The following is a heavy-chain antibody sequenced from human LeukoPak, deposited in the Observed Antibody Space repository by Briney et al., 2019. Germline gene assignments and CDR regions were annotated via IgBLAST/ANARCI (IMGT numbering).Heavy chain of an antibody. CDR1: GFIFTNYF. D-gene: IGHD2-2*01. Sequence: GGSLRLSCAASGFIFTNYFMSWVRQAPGKGLEWVASIKHDGSEKYYVDSVRGRFTISRDNTMNSPYLQMSSLRAEDTAVYYCTRRRGNQQPIDYWGQGTLVTVSS. J-gene: IGHJ4*02. CDR3: TRRRGNQQPIDY. V-gene: IGHV3-7*01. CDR2: IKHDGSEK.